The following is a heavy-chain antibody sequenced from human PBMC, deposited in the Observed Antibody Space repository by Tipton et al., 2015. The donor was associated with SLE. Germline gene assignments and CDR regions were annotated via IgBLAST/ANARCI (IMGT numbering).Heavy chain of an antibody. CDR1: GDSISSGDYY. Sequence: LRLSCTVSGDSISSGDYYWSWIRQPPGKGLEWIGEINHSGSTNYNPSLKSRVTISVDTSKNQFSLKLSSVTAADTAVYYCARGLGTAASPFDYWGQGTLVTVSS. CDR2: INHSGST. V-gene: IGHV4-39*07. J-gene: IGHJ4*02. D-gene: IGHD6-13*01. CDR3: ARGLGTAASPFDY.